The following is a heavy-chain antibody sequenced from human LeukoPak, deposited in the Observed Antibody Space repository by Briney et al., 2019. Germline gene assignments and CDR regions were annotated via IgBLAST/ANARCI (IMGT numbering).Heavy chain of an antibody. D-gene: IGHD6-13*01. CDR1: GFTFSTSW. CDR2: IKQDGSDK. J-gene: IGHJ4*02. Sequence: GGSLRLSCAASGFTFSTSWMTWVRQAPGKGLEWVANIKQDGSDKYYMDFVKGRFTISRDNAKNSLYLQMNSLRAEDTAVYYCAKDSGWFRFDYWGQGTLVTVSS. V-gene: IGHV3-7*03. CDR3: AKDSGWFRFDY.